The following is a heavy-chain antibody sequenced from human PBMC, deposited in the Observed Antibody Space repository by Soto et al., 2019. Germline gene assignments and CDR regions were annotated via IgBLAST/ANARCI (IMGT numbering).Heavy chain of an antibody. V-gene: IGHV4-34*01. J-gene: IGHJ6*02. CDR3: ASRGRYCSGGSCPNEDV. Sequence: SATLALTCAVYGGSFSAYYWSWIRQPPGKGLEWIGEINHSGGTSYNPSLKSRVTISVDTSKSQFSLKLTSVTAADTAVYYCASRGRYCSGGSCPNEDVWGQGTTVTVSS. CDR1: GGSFSAYY. D-gene: IGHD2-15*01. CDR2: INHSGGT.